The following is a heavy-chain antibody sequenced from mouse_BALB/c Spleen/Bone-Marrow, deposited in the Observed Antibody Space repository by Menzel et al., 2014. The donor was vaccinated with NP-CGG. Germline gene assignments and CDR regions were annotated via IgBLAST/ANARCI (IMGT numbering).Heavy chain of an antibody. Sequence: QVQLKHSGPQLVRPGASVKISCKASGYSFTNYWMHWVKQRPGQGLEWIGMIDPSDSETRLNQKFKDKATLTVDKSSSTAYMQLSSPTSEDSAVYYCTSRVGGWSAYWGQGTLVTVSA. D-gene: IGHD3-3*01. CDR2: IDPSDSET. CDR3: TSRVGGWSAY. CDR1: GYSFTNYW. J-gene: IGHJ3*01. V-gene: IGHV1S127*01.